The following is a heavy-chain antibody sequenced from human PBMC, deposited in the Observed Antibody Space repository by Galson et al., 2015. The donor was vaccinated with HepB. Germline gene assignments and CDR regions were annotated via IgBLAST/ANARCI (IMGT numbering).Heavy chain of an antibody. CDR1: GGSISSSSYY. V-gene: IGHV4-39*01. CDR2: IYYSGST. D-gene: IGHD6-13*01. CDR3: ARHPPSSWYSNWYFDL. J-gene: IGHJ2*01. Sequence: SETLSLTCAVSGGSISSSSYYWGWIRQPPGKGLEWIGSIYYSGSTYYNPSLKSRVTISVDTSKNQFSLKLSSVTAADTAVYYCARHPPSSWYSNWYFDLWGRGTLVTVSS.